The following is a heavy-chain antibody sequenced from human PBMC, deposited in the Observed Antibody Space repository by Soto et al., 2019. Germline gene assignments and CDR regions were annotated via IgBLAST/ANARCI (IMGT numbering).Heavy chain of an antibody. CDR1: GFTFSSYS. V-gene: IGHV3-21*01. CDR2: ISSSSSYI. J-gene: IGHJ4*02. Sequence: GGSLRLSCAASGFTFSSYSMNWVRQAPGKGLEWVSSISSSSSYIYYADSVKGRFTISRDNAKNSLYLQMNSLRAEDTAVYYCARGSKDDSSGYYAGFDYWGQGTLVTVSS. CDR3: ARGSKDDSSGYYAGFDY. D-gene: IGHD3-22*01.